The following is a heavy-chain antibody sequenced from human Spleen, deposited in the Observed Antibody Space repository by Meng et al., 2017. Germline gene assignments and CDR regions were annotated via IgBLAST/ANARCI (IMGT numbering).Heavy chain of an antibody. CDR3: ATSSWDIVVVVAATPNYYYYGMDV. Sequence: SVKVSCKALGGIFSNYVIGWVRQAPGQGLEWVGGINAVFGTTNYAQKFQGRVTITTDESTSTAYMELSSLRSEDTAVYYCATSSWDIVVVVAATPNYYYYGMDVWGQGTTVTVSS. D-gene: IGHD2-15*01. J-gene: IGHJ6*02. CDR1: GGIFSNYV. CDR2: INAVFGTT. V-gene: IGHV1-69*05.